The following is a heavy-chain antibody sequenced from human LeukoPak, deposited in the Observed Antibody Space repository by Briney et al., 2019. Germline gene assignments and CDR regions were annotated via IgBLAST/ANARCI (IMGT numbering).Heavy chain of an antibody. Sequence: GGSLRLSCAASGFTFSSYAMSWVRQAPGKGLEWVSAISGSGGSTYYADSVKGRFTISRDNSKNTLYLQMNSLRAEDTAVYYCARGDYYDSSGYIAYWGQGTLVTVSS. CDR2: ISGSGGST. D-gene: IGHD3-22*01. CDR3: ARGDYYDSSGYIAY. J-gene: IGHJ4*02. V-gene: IGHV3-23*01. CDR1: GFTFSSYA.